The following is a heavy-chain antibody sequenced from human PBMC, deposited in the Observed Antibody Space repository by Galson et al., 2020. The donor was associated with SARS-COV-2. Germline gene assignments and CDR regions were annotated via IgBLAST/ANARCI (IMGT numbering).Heavy chain of an antibody. D-gene: IGHD3-10*01. J-gene: IGHJ4*02. CDR2: IYLDDDK. CDR1: GFSLSATGLR. CDR3: AHRGLSGCYVYDF. Sequence: SGPTLVKPTQTLTLTRTLTGFSLSATGLRVSWFRQPPGEALEWLALIYLDDDKRYSTSLKNRLAIAKDTTKNQVVLTLTNVDAVDTATYYSAHRGLSGCYVYDFWGQGTLVTVSS. V-gene: IGHV2-5*02.